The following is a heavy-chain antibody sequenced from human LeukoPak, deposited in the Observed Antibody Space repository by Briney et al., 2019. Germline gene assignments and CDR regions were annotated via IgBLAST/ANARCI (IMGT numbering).Heavy chain of an antibody. CDR1: GYTFTGYY. V-gene: IGHV1-2*02. D-gene: IGHD4-17*01. Sequence: ASVKVSCKASGYTFTGYYMHWVRQAPGQGLGWMGWINPNSGGTNYAQRFQGRVTMTRDTSISTAYMELSRLRSDDTAVYYCARGASGVYTVTTSWFDPWGQGTLVTVSS. CDR2: INPNSGGT. J-gene: IGHJ5*02. CDR3: ARGASGVYTVTTSWFDP.